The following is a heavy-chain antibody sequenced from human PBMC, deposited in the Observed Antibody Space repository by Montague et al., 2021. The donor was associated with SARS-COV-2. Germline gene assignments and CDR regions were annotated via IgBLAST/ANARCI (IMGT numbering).Heavy chain of an antibody. Sequence: SETLSLTCTVSGDSISSGYFYWGWIRQPPGKGLEWVGTIHYSGITYYXXXLKSRVTISVDTSRNQFSLKLRSVTAADTAIYYCARHLAISGPAAVSDYWGQGTLVTVSS. CDR2: IHYSGIT. J-gene: IGHJ4*02. D-gene: IGHD2-2*01. CDR3: ARHLAISGPAAVSDY. CDR1: GDSISSGYFY. V-gene: IGHV4-39*01.